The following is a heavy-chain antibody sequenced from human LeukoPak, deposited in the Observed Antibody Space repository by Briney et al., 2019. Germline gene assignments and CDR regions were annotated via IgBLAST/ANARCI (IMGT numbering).Heavy chain of an antibody. CDR2: IKQDGSDK. D-gene: IGHD5-24*01. CDR3: ARGDDPDY. Sequence: SGGSLRLSCAASGFTFNNYWMSWVRQAPGKGLQWVAIIKQDGSDKYYVDSVKGRFTISRDNAKNSLFLQMNSLRAEDTAVYYCARGDDPDYWGQGTLVTVSS. J-gene: IGHJ4*02. CDR1: GFTFNNYW. V-gene: IGHV3-7*01.